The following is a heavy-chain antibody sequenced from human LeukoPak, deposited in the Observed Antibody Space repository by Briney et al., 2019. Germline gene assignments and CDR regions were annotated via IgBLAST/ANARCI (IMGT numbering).Heavy chain of an antibody. CDR2: INPNSGGT. J-gene: IGHJ5*02. CDR3: ARAYSSGWRISIISVTPPPS. D-gene: IGHD6-19*01. Sequence: ASVKVSCKASGYTFTGYYMHWVRQAPGQGLEWMGWINPNSGGTNYAQKLQGRVTMTRDTSISTAYMELGRLRSDDTGVYYWARAYSSGWRISIISVTPPPSSGQGTLVTVSS. V-gene: IGHV1-2*02. CDR1: GYTFTGYY.